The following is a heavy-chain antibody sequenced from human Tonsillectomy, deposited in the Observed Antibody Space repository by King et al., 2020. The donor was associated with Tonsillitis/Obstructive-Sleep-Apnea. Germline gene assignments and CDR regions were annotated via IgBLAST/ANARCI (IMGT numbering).Heavy chain of an antibody. J-gene: IGHJ6*04. CDR3: AGDCSRTSCLPGDV. CDR2: IKQDGSEK. Sequence: QLVQSGGGLVQPGGSLRLSCAASGFTFSSYWMSWVRQAPGKGLEWVANIKQDGSEKYYVDSVKGRFTISRDNAKNSLYLQMNSLRAEDTAVYYCAGDCSRTSCLPGDVWGTGTTVTVSS. V-gene: IGHV3-7*04. D-gene: IGHD2-2*01. CDR1: GFTFSSYW.